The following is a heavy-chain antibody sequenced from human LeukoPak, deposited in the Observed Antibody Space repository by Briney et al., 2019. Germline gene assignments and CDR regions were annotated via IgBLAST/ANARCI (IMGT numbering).Heavy chain of an antibody. J-gene: IGHJ4*02. Sequence: PGGSLRLSCSASGFAFGIYALNWFRHTPGKGLEWLSYISSTNAIYYADSVKGRFTISRDNAKESLYLQMNSLRAEDTAAYYCARDDKWAFDYWGQGTLVTVSS. D-gene: IGHD1-26*01. CDR1: GFAFGIYA. V-gene: IGHV3-69-1*02. CDR3: ARDDKWAFDY. CDR2: ISSTNAI.